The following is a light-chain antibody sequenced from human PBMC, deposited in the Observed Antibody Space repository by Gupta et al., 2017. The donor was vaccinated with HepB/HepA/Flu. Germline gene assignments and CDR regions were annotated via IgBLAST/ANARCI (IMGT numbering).Light chain of an antibody. CDR1: ALTKQY. CDR3: HSADTSGTYKM. Sequence: SSELTQPPSVSVSPGQMARITCSGDALTKQYVYWYQQKPGQAPVLVMKKDNDRPSGIPERFSGSSSGTTVTLTIGGVQAEEEADYYCHSADTSGTYKMFGGGTTLTV. CDR2: KDN. J-gene: IGLJ3*02. V-gene: IGLV3-25*02.